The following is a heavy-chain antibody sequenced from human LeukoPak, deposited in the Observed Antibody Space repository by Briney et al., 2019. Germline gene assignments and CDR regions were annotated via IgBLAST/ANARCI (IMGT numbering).Heavy chain of an antibody. CDR2: TYYTSKWYN. V-gene: IGHV6-1*01. Sequence: SQTLSLTCALSGDSVSTNSAAWNWIRLSPSRGLEWLGRTYYTSKWYNDYAVSVKGRITINPDTSKNQFSLQLNSVTPEDTAVYYCARVSCNSPYCTNWFDPWGQGTLVTVSS. D-gene: IGHD2/OR15-2a*01. J-gene: IGHJ5*02. CDR3: ARVSCNSPYCTNWFDP. CDR1: GDSVSTNSAA.